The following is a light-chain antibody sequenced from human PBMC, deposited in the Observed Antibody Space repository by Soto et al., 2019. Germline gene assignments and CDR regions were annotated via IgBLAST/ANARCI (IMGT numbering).Light chain of an antibody. J-gene: IGKJ3*01. CDR3: QHCSSILLT. CDR2: AAS. V-gene: IGKV1-39*01. Sequence: DIKVNQSPSAVSASVGDRVTITCRASQSISSYLNWYQQKPGKAPKLLIYAASSLQSGVPSRFSGSGSGTDFTLTIGILQAEDFATYYCQHCSSILLTFGPGTKVDI. CDR1: QSISSY.